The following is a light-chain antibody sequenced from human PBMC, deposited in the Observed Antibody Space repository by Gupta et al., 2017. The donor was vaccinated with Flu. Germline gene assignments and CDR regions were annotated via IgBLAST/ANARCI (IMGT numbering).Light chain of an antibody. CDR3: QQYNTLWT. CDR2: RSS. CDR1: QSISNW. Sequence: VGDRVTIACRASQSISNWLAWYQQKPGKAPKLLIYRSSTLQSGVPSRFSGFGSGTAFTLTISSLQPDDFATYYCQQYNTLWTFGQGTKVEIK. J-gene: IGKJ1*01. V-gene: IGKV1-5*03.